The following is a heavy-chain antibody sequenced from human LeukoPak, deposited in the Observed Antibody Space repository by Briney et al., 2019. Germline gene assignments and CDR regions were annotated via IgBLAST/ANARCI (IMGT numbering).Heavy chain of an antibody. CDR2: INHSGST. CDR1: GFTLSSYA. Sequence: PGGSLRLSCAASGFTLSSYAMTWIRQPPGKGLEWIGEINHSGSTNYNPSLKSRVTISVDTSKNQFSLKLSSVTAADTAVYYCARPAAATNWFDPWGQGTLVTVSS. V-gene: IGHV4-34*01. D-gene: IGHD2-15*01. CDR3: ARPAAATNWFDP. J-gene: IGHJ5*02.